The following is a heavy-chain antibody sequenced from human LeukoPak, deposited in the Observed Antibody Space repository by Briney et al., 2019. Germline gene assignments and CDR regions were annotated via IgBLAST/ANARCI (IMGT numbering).Heavy chain of an antibody. J-gene: IGHJ4*02. Sequence: PSETLSLTCTVSGGSISNYYWSWIRQPPGKGLEWIGCIYYTGTTNYNPPLKSRVAISVDSSKNQFPPKLSSVTAADTAVYYCARGAYYGSVDYWGQGTLVTVSS. V-gene: IGHV4-59*08. CDR1: GGSISNYY. D-gene: IGHD3-10*01. CDR3: ARGAYYGSVDY. CDR2: IYYTGTT.